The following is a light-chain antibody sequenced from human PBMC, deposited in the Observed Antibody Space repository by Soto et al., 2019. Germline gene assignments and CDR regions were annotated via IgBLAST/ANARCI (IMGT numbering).Light chain of an antibody. CDR2: DVT. CDR3: CSFTGTYV. V-gene: IGLV2-11*01. Sequence: QSALTQPRSVSGSPGQSVTISCTGTSSDIGGSNYVSWYQQHPGKAPKLMIYDVTKRPSGVPDRFSGSKSNNTASLTISGLQAEDEADYYCCSFTGTYVFGSGTKVTVL. J-gene: IGLJ1*01. CDR1: SSDIGGSNY.